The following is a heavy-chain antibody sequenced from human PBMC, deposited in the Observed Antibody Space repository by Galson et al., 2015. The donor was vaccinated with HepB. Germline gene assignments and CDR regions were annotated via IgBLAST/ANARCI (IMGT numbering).Heavy chain of an antibody. Sequence: SLRLSCAASGFTFSKYGMHWVRQAPGKGLEWVAIIRSDGSNKQYADAVKGRFTISRDNSKNTLYLHINSLRGEDTAVYYCARDATPGDYFDYWGQGTLVTVSS. V-gene: IGHV3-33*01. CDR1: GFTFSKYG. CDR3: ARDATPGDYFDY. D-gene: IGHD3-10*01. J-gene: IGHJ4*02. CDR2: IRSDGSNK.